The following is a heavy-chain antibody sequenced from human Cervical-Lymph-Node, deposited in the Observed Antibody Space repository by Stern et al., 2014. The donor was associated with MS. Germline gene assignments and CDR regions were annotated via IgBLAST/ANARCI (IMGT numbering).Heavy chain of an antibody. D-gene: IGHD4/OR15-4a*01. CDR1: GGSISSGGYY. CDR3: ARTLYGTNNFDY. V-gene: IGHV4-31*03. J-gene: IGHJ4*02. Sequence: QVQLQESGPGLVKPSQTLSLTCTVSGGSISSGGYYWNWIRQHPGKGLAWIGYIYHSGNTYFNPSLKSRVTISVDTSKNQFSLKLNFVTAADTAVYYCARTLYGTNNFDYWGQGTLVTVSS. CDR2: IYHSGNT.